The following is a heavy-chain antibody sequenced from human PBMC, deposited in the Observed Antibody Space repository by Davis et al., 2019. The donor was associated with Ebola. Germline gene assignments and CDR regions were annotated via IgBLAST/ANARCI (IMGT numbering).Heavy chain of an antibody. D-gene: IGHD6-6*01. J-gene: IGHJ6*02. CDR3: ARSSIAARPGYYYGMDV. CDR1: GFTFSDYY. V-gene: IGHV3-11*04. CDR2: ISTAVGTI. Sequence: PGGSLRLSCAASGFTFSDYYMTWIRQAPEKGLEWVSYISTAVGTIYYADSVKGRFTISRDNAKNSLYLQMNSLRAEDTAVYYCARSSIAARPGYYYGMDVWGQGTTVTVSS.